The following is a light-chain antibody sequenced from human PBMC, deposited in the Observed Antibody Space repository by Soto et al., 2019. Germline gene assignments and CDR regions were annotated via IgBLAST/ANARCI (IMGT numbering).Light chain of an antibody. J-gene: IGKJ4*01. CDR1: QSISGY. CDR3: QQYNSDST. V-gene: IGKV1-5*01. Sequence: TQSPSTLSASVGDTVTITCRASQSISGYLAWYQQKPGKAPKLLIFDVSSLESGVASRFSGSGSGTEFTLTISSLQPDDFATYYCQQYNSDSTFGGGTKVEIK. CDR2: DVS.